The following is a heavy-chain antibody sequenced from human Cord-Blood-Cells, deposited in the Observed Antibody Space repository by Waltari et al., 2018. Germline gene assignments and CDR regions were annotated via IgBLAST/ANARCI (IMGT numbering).Heavy chain of an antibody. CDR2: INHSGST. V-gene: IGHV4-34*01. D-gene: IGHD3-10*01. Sequence: QVQLQQWGAGLLKPSETLSHTCAVYGGSFRCYYWSWIRQPPGKGLEWIGEINHSGSTNYNPSLKSRVTISVDTSKNQFSLKLSSVTAADTAVYYCASDYYGSGSYDYWGQGTLVTVSS. CDR3: ASDYYGSGSYDY. CDR1: GGSFRCYY. J-gene: IGHJ4*02.